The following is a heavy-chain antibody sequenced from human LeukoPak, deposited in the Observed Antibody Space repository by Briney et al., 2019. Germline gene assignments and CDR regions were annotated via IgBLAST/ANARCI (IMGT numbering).Heavy chain of an antibody. CDR2: INHSGST. J-gene: IGHJ4*02. V-gene: IGHV4-34*01. CDR1: GGSFSGYY. CDR3: AQSRGYSSSWYPKRRHSFDY. Sequence: PSETLSLTCAVYGGSFSGYYWSWIRQPPGKGLEWIGEINHSGSTNYNPSLKSRVTISVDTSKNQFSLKLSSVTAADTAVYYCAQSRGYSSSWYPKRRHSFDYWGQGTLVTVSS. D-gene: IGHD6-13*01.